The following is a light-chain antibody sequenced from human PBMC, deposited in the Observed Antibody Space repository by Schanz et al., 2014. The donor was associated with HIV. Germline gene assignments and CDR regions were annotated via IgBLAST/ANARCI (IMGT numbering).Light chain of an antibody. CDR1: RSVNSN. CDR3: QQFNNWPPEGT. Sequence: EIVMTQSPVTLSVSPGERVTLSCRASRSVNSNLAWYQQKPGQAPRPPIYRASTRATGIPARLSGSGSGTEFTFTISSLLSEDFAIYYCQQFNNWPPEGTFGQGTKVELK. J-gene: IGKJ1*01. V-gene: IGKV3-15*01. CDR2: RAS.